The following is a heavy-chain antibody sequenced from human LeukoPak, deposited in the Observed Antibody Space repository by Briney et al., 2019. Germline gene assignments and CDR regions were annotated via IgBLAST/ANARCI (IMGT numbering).Heavy chain of an antibody. CDR3: ARVTTVTTSAFDI. CDR1: GGSFSGYY. D-gene: IGHD4-17*01. V-gene: IGHV4-34*01. CDR2: INHSGST. J-gene: IGHJ3*02. Sequence: SETLSLTCAVYGGSFSGYYWSWIRQPPGKGLEWIGEINHSGSTNYNPSLKSRVTISVDTSKNQFSLKLSSVTAADTAVYYCARVTTVTTSAFDIWGQGTMVTVSS.